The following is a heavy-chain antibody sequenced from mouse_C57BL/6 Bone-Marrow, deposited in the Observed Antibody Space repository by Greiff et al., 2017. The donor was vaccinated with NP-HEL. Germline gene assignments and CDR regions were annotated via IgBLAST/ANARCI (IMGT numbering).Heavy chain of an antibody. Sequence: VQLQESGAELVKPGASVKISCKASGYTFTDYYINWVKQRPGQGLEWIGKIGPGSGSTYYNEKFKGKATLTADKSSSTAYMQLSSLTSEDSAVYFCARYHYYGSSYGDSSYWYFDVWGTGTTVTVSS. CDR1: GYTFTDYY. CDR2: IGPGSGST. D-gene: IGHD1-1*01. V-gene: IGHV1-77*01. J-gene: IGHJ1*03. CDR3: ARYHYYGSSYGDSSYWYFDV.